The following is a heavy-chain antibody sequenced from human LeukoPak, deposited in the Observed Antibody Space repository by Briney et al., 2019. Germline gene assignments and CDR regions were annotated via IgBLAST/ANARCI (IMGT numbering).Heavy chain of an antibody. V-gene: IGHV4-34*01. CDR1: GGSFSGYY. CDR2: INHSGST. J-gene: IGHJ5*02. D-gene: IGHD6-13*01. CDR3: ARGGAAALGTARNWFDP. Sequence: PSETLSLTRAVYGGSFSGYYWSWIRQPPGKGLEWIGEINHSGSTNYNPSLKSRVTISVDTSKNQFSLKLSSVTAADTAVYYCARGGAAALGTARNWFDPWGQGTLVTVSS.